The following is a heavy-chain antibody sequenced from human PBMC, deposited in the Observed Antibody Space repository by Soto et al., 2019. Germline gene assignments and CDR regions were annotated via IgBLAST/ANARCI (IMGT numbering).Heavy chain of an antibody. CDR1: GGSVRSGCYY. V-gene: IGHV4-31*03. D-gene: IGHD2-2*01. Sequence: SETLSLTCTVSGGSVRSGCYYWTWIRQHPGKGLEWIGYIYYTGSTYYNPSLKSRVTISVDTSKNQFSLKLSSVTAADTAVYYCARASLGYCSSTSCRSNWFDPWGQGTLVTVSS. J-gene: IGHJ5*02. CDR2: IYYTGST. CDR3: ARASLGYCSSTSCRSNWFDP.